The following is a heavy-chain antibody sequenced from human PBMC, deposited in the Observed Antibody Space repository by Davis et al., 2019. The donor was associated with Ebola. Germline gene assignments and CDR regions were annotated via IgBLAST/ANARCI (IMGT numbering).Heavy chain of an antibody. J-gene: IGHJ4*02. D-gene: IGHD3-16*01. V-gene: IGHV3-23*01. CDR2: ISGSGGST. Sequence: PGGSLRLSCAATGFTFDNFGMNWVRQAPGKGLEWVSAISGSGGSTYYADSVKGRFTISRDNSKNTLYLQMNSLRAEDTAVYYCASSEAFGGVLGLWGQGTLVTVSS. CDR1: GFTFDNFG. CDR3: ASSEAFGGVLGL.